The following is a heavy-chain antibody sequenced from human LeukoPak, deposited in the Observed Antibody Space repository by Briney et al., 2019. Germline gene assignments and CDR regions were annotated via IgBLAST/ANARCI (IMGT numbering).Heavy chain of an antibody. V-gene: IGHV4-34*01. J-gene: IGHJ4*02. CDR1: GGSFSGYY. CDR2: INHSGST. D-gene: IGHD3-3*01. CDR3: ASHYYDFWSGLDY. Sequence: KSSETLSLTCAVYGGSFSGYYWSWIRQPPGKGLEWIGEINHSGSTNYNPSLKSRVTISVDTSKNQFSPKLSSVTAADTAVYYCASHYYDFWSGLDYWGQGTLVTVSS.